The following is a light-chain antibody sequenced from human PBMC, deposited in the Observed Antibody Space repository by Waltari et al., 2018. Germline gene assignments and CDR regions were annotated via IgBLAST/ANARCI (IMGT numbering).Light chain of an antibody. J-gene: IGLJ2*01. CDR2: GVP. CDR3: RAYSGTKNRVL. Sequence: SALTQPASVSGSPGQSITISCTATRSDIDTYNYYAWYPQHPAKAPKLNIYGVPNRPSGVSGRFSCSWSGRTAALTISGLQAEDEADYYCRAYSGTKNRVLFGGGTKVTVL. V-gene: IGLV2-14*03. CDR1: RSDIDTYNY.